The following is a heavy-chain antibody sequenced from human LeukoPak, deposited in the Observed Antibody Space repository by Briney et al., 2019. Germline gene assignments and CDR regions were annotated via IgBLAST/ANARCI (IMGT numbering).Heavy chain of an antibody. CDR1: GGSISSYY. D-gene: IGHD4-17*01. CDR2: IFYSGST. V-gene: IGHV4-59*08. J-gene: IGHJ4*02. CDR3: ARGGTMTAVPL. Sequence: SETLSLTCTVSGGSISSYYWSWIRQPPGKGLEWIGYIFYSGSTNYNPSLKSRVTISVDTSKNQFSLKLSSVTAADTAVYYCARGGTMTAVPLWGQGTLVTVSS.